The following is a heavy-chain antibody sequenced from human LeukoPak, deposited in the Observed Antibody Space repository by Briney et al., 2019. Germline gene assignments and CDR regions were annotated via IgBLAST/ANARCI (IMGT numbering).Heavy chain of an antibody. D-gene: IGHD3-22*01. J-gene: IGHJ6*02. CDR2: INWNGGST. CDR3: ARTLPYYYDSSGYHGYYGMDV. CDR1: GSSLDNYG. V-gene: IGHV3-20*04. Sequence: PGRSLRPSCAPSGSSLDNYGMSWVRQPARNGLEWVSGINWNGGSTGYADCVKGRFTISRDNAKNSLYLQMNSLRAEDTAVYYCARTLPYYYDSSGYHGYYGMDVWGQGTTVTVSS.